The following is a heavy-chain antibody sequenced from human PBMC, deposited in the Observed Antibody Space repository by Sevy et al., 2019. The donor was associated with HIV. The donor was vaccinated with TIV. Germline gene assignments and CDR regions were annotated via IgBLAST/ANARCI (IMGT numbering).Heavy chain of an antibody. CDR1: GGSFGGYY. CDR2: INHSGST. Sequence: SETLSLTCAVSGGSFGGYYWSWIRQPPGKGLEWIGEINHSGSTNYNPSLKSRVTLSVDTSKNQFSLKLRSVTAADTAVNYCARENPGMLVTFDYWGQGTLVTVSS. CDR3: ARENPGMLVTFDY. J-gene: IGHJ4*02. V-gene: IGHV4-34*01. D-gene: IGHD2-8*01.